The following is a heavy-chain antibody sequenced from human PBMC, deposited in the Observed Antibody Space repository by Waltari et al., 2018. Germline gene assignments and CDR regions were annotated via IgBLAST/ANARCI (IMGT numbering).Heavy chain of an antibody. J-gene: IGHJ6*02. CDR3: ARDPDSSSSANYGMDV. V-gene: IGHV4-4*07. Sequence: QVQLQESGPGLVKPSETLSLTCTVSGGSISSYYWSWIRQPAGKGLGWIGRLYTSGGTNHNPSLKSRVTMSVDTSKNQFSLKLSSVTAADTAVYYCARDPDSSSSANYGMDVWGQGTTVTVSS. D-gene: IGHD6-6*01. CDR2: LYTSGGT. CDR1: GGSISSYY.